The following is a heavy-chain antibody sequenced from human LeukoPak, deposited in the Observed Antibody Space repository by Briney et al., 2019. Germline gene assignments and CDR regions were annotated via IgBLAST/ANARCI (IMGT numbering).Heavy chain of an antibody. D-gene: IGHD6-19*01. Sequence: GRSLRLSCAASGFTFSNYGMHWVRQAPGKGLEWVAIIIHDGSQKSYADSVEGRFTISRDNSKNTLYLQMNSLRAEDTAVYYCARETGYSSGWYDYWGQGTLVTVSS. CDR3: ARETGYSSGWYDY. CDR1: GFTFSNYG. J-gene: IGHJ4*02. V-gene: IGHV3-30*03. CDR2: IIHDGSQK.